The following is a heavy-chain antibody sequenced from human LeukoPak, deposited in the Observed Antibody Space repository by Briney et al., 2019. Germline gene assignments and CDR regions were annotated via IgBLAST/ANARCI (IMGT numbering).Heavy chain of an antibody. CDR3: ARESVVWGAFDI. Sequence: GGSLRLSCAASGFTFSSYSMNWVRQAPGKGLEYVSAISSNGGSTYYANSVKGRFTISRDNSKNTLYLQMGSLRAQDMAVYYCARESVVWGAFDIWGQGTMVTVSS. D-gene: IGHD2-2*01. CDR1: GFTFSSYS. J-gene: IGHJ3*02. CDR2: ISSNGGST. V-gene: IGHV3-64*01.